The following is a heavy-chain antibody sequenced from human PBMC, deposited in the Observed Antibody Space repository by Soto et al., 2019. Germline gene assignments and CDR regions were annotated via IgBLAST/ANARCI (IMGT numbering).Heavy chain of an antibody. CDR3: ASRVLRYFDWLSWYFDL. J-gene: IGHJ2*01. V-gene: IGHV4-4*02. Sequence: QVQLQESGPGLVKPSGTLSLTCAVSGGSISSSNWWSWVRQPPGKGLEWIGEIYHSGSTNYNPSLKSRVTISVDKSKNQFSLKLSSVTAADTAVYYCASRVLRYFDWLSWYFDLWGRGTLVTVSS. D-gene: IGHD3-9*01. CDR2: IYHSGST. CDR1: GGSISSSNW.